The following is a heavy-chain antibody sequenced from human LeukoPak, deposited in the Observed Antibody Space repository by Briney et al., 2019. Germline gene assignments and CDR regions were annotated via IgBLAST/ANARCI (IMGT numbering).Heavy chain of an antibody. V-gene: IGHV5-51*01. Sequence: GESLKISCKGSGYSFTSYWIGWVRQMPGKGLEWMGIIYPGDSDTRYSPSFQGQVTISADKSIGTAYLQWSSLKASDTAMYYCARRRTYCGGDCYSDYFDYWGQGTLVTVSS. J-gene: IGHJ4*02. CDR3: ARRRTYCGGDCYSDYFDY. D-gene: IGHD2-21*02. CDR2: IYPGDSDT. CDR1: GYSFTSYW.